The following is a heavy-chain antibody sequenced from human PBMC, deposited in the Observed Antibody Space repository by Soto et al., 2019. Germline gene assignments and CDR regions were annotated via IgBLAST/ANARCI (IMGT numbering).Heavy chain of an antibody. V-gene: IGHV3-9*01. CDR1: GFTFDDYA. Sequence: DVQLVESGGGLVQPGRSLRLCYAASGFTFDDYAMHWVRQAPGKGLEWVSGISWNSGSIGYADSVKGRFTISRDNAKNSLYLQMNSLRAEDTALYYCAKGGQLLTEGGGYWGQGTLVTVSS. CDR2: ISWNSGSI. D-gene: IGHD2-2*01. CDR3: AKGGQLLTEGGGY. J-gene: IGHJ4*02.